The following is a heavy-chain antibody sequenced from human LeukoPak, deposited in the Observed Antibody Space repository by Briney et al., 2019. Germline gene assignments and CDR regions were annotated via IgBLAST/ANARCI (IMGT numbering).Heavy chain of an antibody. CDR3: VRTGVSSGSEDY. D-gene: IGHD6-19*01. CDR1: GGSIISSAYY. CDR2: IYYSGST. J-gene: IGHJ4*02. V-gene: IGHV4-30-4*08. Sequence: TSETLSLTCTVSGGSIISSAYYWSWIRQPPGKGLEWIGYIYYSGSTYYNPSLKSRVTISLDTSKNQFSLKLSSVTAADTAVHYCVRTGVSSGSEDYWGQGTLVTVSS.